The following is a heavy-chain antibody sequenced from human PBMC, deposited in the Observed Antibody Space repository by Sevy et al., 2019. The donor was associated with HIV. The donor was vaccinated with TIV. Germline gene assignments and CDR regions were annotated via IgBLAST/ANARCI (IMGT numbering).Heavy chain of an antibody. D-gene: IGHD3-22*01. V-gene: IGHV1-69*13. CDR1: GGTFSSYA. Sequence: ASVKVSCKASGGTFSSYAISWVRQAPGQGLEWMGGIIPIFGTANYAQKFQGRVTITADESTSTAYMELGSLRSEDTAVYYCARAMITMIVVVHIDAFDIWGQGTMVTVSS. J-gene: IGHJ3*02. CDR2: IIPIFGTA. CDR3: ARAMITMIVVVHIDAFDI.